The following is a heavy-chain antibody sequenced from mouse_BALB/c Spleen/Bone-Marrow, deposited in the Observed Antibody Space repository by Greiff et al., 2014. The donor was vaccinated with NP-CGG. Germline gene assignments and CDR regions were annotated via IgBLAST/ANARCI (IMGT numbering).Heavy chain of an antibody. D-gene: IGHD1-1*01. CDR2: IRNKAYGYTT. Sequence: VQLKESGGGLVQPGGSLRLSCATSGFTLTDYYMNWVRQPPGKALEWLAFIRNKAYGYTTEYSASVKGRFTISRDNSQNILYLQMNTLRAEDSATYYCARDMGGLLFDSWGQGTTLSVSS. J-gene: IGHJ2*01. V-gene: IGHV7-3*02. CDR3: ARDMGGLLFDS. CDR1: GFTLTDYY.